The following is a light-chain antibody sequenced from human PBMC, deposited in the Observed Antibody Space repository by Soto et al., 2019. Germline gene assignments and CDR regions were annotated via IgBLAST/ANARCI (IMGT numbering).Light chain of an antibody. CDR3: EQGKTFPFT. CDR1: HGVSGW. V-gene: IGKV1-12*01. CDR2: TVS. J-gene: IGKJ3*01. Sequence: IQMTQSPSSVSASVGDTVTLSCQTSHGVSGWLAWYQQKPGKAPTLLIYTVSNLQSGVPSRFSGSGSGTDFSLTITYLQPEDFATYFCEQGKTFPFTFGPGTKVEVK.